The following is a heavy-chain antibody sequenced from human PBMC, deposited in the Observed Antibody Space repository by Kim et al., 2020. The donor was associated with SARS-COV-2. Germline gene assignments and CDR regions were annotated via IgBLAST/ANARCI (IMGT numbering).Heavy chain of an antibody. D-gene: IGHD1-7*01. CDR2: IIPIFGTA. CDR3: ARDGDPGTTFRPRYYGMDV. Sequence: SVKVSCKASGGTFSSYAISWVRQAPGQGLEWMGGIIPIFGTANYAQKFQGRVTITADESTSTAYMELSSLRSEDTAVYYCARDGDPGTTFRPRYYGMDVWGQGTTVTVSS. V-gene: IGHV1-69*13. J-gene: IGHJ6*02. CDR1: GGTFSSYA.